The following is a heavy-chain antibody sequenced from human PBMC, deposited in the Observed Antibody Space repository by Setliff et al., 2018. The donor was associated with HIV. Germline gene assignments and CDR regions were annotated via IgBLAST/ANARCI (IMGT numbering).Heavy chain of an antibody. D-gene: IGHD3-3*02. CDR3: TRKLAPGHGMDV. J-gene: IGHJ6*02. CDR1: GFTFTSYW. Sequence: GGSLRLSCAASGFTFTSYWMIWVRQAPGKGLEWVANINQDGSEKNYVDSVKGRFTISRDNAKNSFYLQMDSLRVEDTTVYYCTRKLAPGHGMDVWGQGTTVTVSS. CDR2: INQDGSEK. V-gene: IGHV3-7*01.